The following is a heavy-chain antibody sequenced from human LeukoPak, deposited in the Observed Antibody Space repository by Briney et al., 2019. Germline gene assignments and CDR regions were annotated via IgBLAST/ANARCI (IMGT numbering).Heavy chain of an antibody. CDR2: INHSGST. CDR3: ARGIARSWYYYYYYMDV. V-gene: IGHV4-34*01. CDR1: GGSFSGCY. Sequence: SETLSLTCAVYGGSFSGCYWSWIRQPPGKGLEWIGEINHSGSTNYNPSLKSRVTISVDTSKNQFSLKLSSVTAADTAVYYCARGIARSWYYYYYYMDVWGKGTTVTVSS. J-gene: IGHJ6*03. D-gene: IGHD1-26*01.